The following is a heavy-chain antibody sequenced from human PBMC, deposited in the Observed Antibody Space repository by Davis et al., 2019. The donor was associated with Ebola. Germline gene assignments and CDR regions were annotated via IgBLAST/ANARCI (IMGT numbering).Heavy chain of an antibody. J-gene: IGHJ6*02. Sequence: GSLRLSCAVYGGSFSGYYWSWIRQPPGKGLEWIGEINHSGSTNYNPSLKSRVTISVDTSKNQFSLKLSSVTAADTAVYYCARGRPILYGGNLYYYYGMDVWGQWTTVTVSS. V-gene: IGHV4-34*01. CDR2: INHSGST. CDR3: ARGRPILYGGNLYYYYGMDV. D-gene: IGHD4-23*01. CDR1: GGSFSGYY.